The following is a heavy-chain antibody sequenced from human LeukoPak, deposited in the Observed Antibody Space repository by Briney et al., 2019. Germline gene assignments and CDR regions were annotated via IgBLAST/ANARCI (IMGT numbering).Heavy chain of an antibody. V-gene: IGHV1-2*02. CDR1: GYTFTGYY. Sequence: GASVKVSCKASGYTFTGYYKHWVRQAPGQGLEWMGWINPNSGGTNYAQKFQGRVTMTRDTSISTAYMELSRLRSDDTAVYYCARDQLLEPSANWGSGSYIYYYYGMDVWGQGTTVTVSS. CDR3: ARDQLLEPSANWGSGSYIYYYYGMDV. D-gene: IGHD3-10*01. J-gene: IGHJ6*02. CDR2: INPNSGGT.